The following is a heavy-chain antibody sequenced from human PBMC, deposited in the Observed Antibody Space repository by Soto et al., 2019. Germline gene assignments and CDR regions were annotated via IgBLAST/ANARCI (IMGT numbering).Heavy chain of an antibody. Sequence: QVQLVQSGAEVKKPGASVKVSCKASGYNFTSYGIRWVRQAPGQGLEWMGWISAYNGNTYHAQKLQGRVTMTTATSTSTGYMELRSLRSDDTAVYYCARDLGGWEDYGGQGTLVTVSS. D-gene: IGHD6-19*01. V-gene: IGHV1-18*01. J-gene: IGHJ4*02. CDR2: ISAYNGNT. CDR1: GYNFTSYG. CDR3: ARDLGGWEDY.